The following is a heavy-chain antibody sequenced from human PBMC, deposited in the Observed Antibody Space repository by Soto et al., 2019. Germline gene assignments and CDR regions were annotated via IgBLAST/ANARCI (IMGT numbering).Heavy chain of an antibody. CDR3: VKRVFGNGWPD. CDR1: GFTVSTSD. J-gene: IGHJ4*02. CDR2: SSNGGGAA. V-gene: IGHV3-23*01. D-gene: IGHD3-16*01. Sequence: EVRLLESEGCLVQPGGSLTVSCVASGFTVSTSDMIWVRQAPGKGLEWVSGSSNGGGAASYADFVKGRFTLSGDNSENTLYLQMNNLRVEDTAMYHCVKRVFGNGWPDWGQGTQVTVSS.